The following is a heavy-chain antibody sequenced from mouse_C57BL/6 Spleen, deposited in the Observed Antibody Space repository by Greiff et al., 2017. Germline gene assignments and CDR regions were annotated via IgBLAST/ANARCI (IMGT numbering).Heavy chain of an antibody. CDR2: IDPETGGT. CDR3: TGTTVVEGYVDY. J-gene: IGHJ2*01. V-gene: IGHV1-15*01. CDR1: GYTFTDYE. D-gene: IGHD1-1*01. Sequence: VQLQQSGAELVRPGASVTLSCKASGYTFTDYEMHWVKQTPVHGLEWIGAIDPETGGTAYNQKFKGKAILTADKSSSTAYMELRSLTSEDSAVYYCTGTTVVEGYVDYWGQGTTLTVSS.